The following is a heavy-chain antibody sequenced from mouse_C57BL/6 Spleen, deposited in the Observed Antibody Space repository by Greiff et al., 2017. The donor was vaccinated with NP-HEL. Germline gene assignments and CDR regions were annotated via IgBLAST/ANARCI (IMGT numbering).Heavy chain of an antibody. J-gene: IGHJ3*01. V-gene: IGHV10-3*01. Sequence: EVKLVESGGGLVQPKGSLKLSCAASGFTFNTYAMHWVRQAPGKGVEWVARIRSKSSNYATYYADSVKDRFTISRDDSQSMLYLQMNNLKTEEKAMYYCVTGSAWFAYWGQGTLVTVSA. CDR2: IRSKSSNYAT. CDR1: GFTFNTYA. CDR3: VTGSAWFAY.